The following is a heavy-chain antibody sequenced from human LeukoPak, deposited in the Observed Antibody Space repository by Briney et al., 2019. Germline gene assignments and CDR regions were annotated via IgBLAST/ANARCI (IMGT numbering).Heavy chain of an antibody. Sequence: PVGSLRLPCAASGFTFSSYAMSWVRQAPGKGLEWVSAISGSGGSTYYADSVKGRFTISRDNSKNTLYLQMNSLRAEDTAVYYCANTPYSSSSWFDPWGQGTLVTVSS. V-gene: IGHV3-23*01. CDR3: ANTPYSSSSWFDP. CDR2: ISGSGGST. D-gene: IGHD6-13*01. J-gene: IGHJ5*02. CDR1: GFTFSSYA.